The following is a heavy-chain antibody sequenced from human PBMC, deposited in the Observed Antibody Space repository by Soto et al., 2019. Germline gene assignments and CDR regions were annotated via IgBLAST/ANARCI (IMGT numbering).Heavy chain of an antibody. CDR3: ARAKDYGDHYFDN. J-gene: IGHJ4*02. CDR2: IHYSGTT. V-gene: IGHV4-31*03. Sequence: QVQLQESGPGLVKPSQTLSLTCTVSGGSISSGGYYWSWIRQHPGKGLEWIGYIHYSGTTYYNPSLKSRVTISVDTSKNHFSLKLSSVTAADTAVYYCARAKDYGDHYFDNWGQGTLVTVSS. D-gene: IGHD4-17*01. CDR1: GGSISSGGYY.